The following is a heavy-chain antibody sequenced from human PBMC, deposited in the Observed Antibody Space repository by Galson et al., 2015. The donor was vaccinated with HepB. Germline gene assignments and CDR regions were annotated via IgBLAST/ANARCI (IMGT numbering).Heavy chain of an antibody. D-gene: IGHD3-10*01. CDR2: SNGDGRST. Sequence: SLRLSCAASGFTFSRYWIHWVRQVPGKGLVWVSRSNGDGRSTSYADSVKGRFTISRDNAKNTSFLQMNSLRVEDTAVYYCVVVRMTSHGHYYDMDVWGQGTTVTVS. V-gene: IGHV3-74*01. CDR3: VVVRMTSHGHYYDMDV. CDR1: GFTFSRYW. J-gene: IGHJ6*02.